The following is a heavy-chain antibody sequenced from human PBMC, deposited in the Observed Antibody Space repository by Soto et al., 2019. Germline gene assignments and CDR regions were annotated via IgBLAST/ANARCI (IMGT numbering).Heavy chain of an antibody. V-gene: IGHV1-8*01. Sequence: ASVKVPFKASGYSFTSRDISWVRQTAGQGLEWMGWMQPSTGRTGYAQKFQGRVTMTRDTAINTAYMELTTLTSDDTAFYYCARGVSAGVDYWGQGTLVTGSS. D-gene: IGHD1-26*01. CDR1: GYSFTSRD. CDR3: ARGVSAGVDY. CDR2: MQPSTGRT. J-gene: IGHJ4*02.